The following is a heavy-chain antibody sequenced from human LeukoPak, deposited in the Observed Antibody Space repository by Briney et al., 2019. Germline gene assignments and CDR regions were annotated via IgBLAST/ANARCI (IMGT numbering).Heavy chain of an antibody. CDR1: GFTFSSYA. V-gene: IGHV3-30-3*01. CDR2: ISYDGSNK. Sequence: LTGGSLRLSCAASGFTFSSYAMHWVRQAPGKGLEWVAVISYDGSNKYYADSVKGRFTISRDNSKNTLYLQMNSLRAEDTAVYYCAKGLAGFWRKQAYYYGMDVWGQGTTVTVSS. D-gene: IGHD3-3*01. CDR3: AKGLAGFWRKQAYYYGMDV. J-gene: IGHJ6*02.